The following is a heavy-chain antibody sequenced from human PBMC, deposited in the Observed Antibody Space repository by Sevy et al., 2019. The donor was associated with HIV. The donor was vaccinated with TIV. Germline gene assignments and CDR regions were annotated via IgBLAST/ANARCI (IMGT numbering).Heavy chain of an antibody. V-gene: IGHV3-7*01. CDR1: GFTLNSYW. Sequence: GGSLRLSCAASGFTLNSYWMSWLRQAPGKGLEWVANINQDGSVKYYVDSVKGRFTISRDNARNSLYLRMNSLRAEDTALYYCVRAIAAAGSFWGQGTLVTVSS. CDR2: INQDGSVK. D-gene: IGHD6-13*01. J-gene: IGHJ4*02. CDR3: VRAIAAAGSF.